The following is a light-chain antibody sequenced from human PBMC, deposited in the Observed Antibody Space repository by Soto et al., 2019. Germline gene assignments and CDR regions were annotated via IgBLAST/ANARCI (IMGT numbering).Light chain of an antibody. J-gene: IGKJ4*01. CDR1: QGISSY. V-gene: IGKV1-8*01. CDR2: AAS. CDR3: QQYNSYS. Sequence: AIRMTQSPSSFSASTGDRVTITCRASQGISSYLAWYQQKPGKAPKLLIYAASTLQSGVPSRFSGSGSGTDFTLTISCLQSEDFATYYCQQYNSYSFGGGTKVEIK.